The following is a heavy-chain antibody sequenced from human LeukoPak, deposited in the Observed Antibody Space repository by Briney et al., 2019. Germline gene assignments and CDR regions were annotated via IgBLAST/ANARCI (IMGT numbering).Heavy chain of an antibody. CDR2: IIPIFGTA. J-gene: IGHJ3*02. Sequence: ASEKVSCKASGYTFTGYYMHWVRQAPGQGLEWMGGIIPIFGTANYAQKFQGRVTITADESTSTAYMELSSLRSEDTAVYYCARDETYYDILTGYYSPSRAFDIWGQGTMVTVSS. V-gene: IGHV1-69*13. CDR3: ARDETYYDILTGYYSPSRAFDI. CDR1: GYTFTGYY. D-gene: IGHD3-9*01.